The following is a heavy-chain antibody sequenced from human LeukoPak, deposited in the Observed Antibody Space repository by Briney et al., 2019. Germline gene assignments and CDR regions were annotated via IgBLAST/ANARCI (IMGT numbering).Heavy chain of an antibody. V-gene: IGHV4-34*01. CDR1: GGSFSGYY. J-gene: IGHJ5*02. Sequence: SETLSLTCAVYGGSFSGYYWSWIRQPPGKGLERIGEINHSGSTNYNPSLKSRVTISVDTSKNQFSLKLSSVTAADTAVYYCAGRKGGSFDPWGQGTLVTVSS. CDR3: AGRKGGSFDP. CDR2: INHSGST. D-gene: IGHD5-12*01.